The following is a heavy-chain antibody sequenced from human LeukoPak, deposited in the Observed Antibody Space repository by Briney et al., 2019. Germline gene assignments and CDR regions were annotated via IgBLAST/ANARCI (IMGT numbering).Heavy chain of an antibody. CDR1: GYTFTSYG. CDR3: ARDPGYGDYVDLLFDY. Sequence: GASVKVSCKASGYTFTSYGISWVRQAPGQGLEWMGWISAYNGNTNYAQKLQGRVTMTTDTSTSTAYMELRSLRSDDTAVYYCARDPGYGDYVDLLFDYWGQGTLVTDSS. D-gene: IGHD4-17*01. V-gene: IGHV1-18*01. CDR2: ISAYNGNT. J-gene: IGHJ4*02.